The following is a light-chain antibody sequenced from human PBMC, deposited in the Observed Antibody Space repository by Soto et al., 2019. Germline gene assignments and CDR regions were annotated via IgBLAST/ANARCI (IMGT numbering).Light chain of an antibody. CDR1: SSDVG. CDR3: SSYTSTSTV. Sequence: QSVLTQPASVSGSPGQSITISCTGTSSDVGVSWYQQHPGKAPKLMIIDVSNRPSGVSHRFSGSKSGNTASLTISRLQAEDEADYYCSSYTSTSTVFAGGTKLTVL. V-gene: IGLV2-14*03. J-gene: IGLJ3*02. CDR2: DVS.